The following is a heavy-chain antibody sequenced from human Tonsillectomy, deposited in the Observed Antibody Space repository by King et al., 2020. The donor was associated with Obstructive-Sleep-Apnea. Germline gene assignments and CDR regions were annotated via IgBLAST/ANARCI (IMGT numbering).Heavy chain of an antibody. CDR1: GFTFDDFT. Sequence: EVQLVESGGVVVQPGGSLRLSCAASGFTFDDFTMHWVRQAPGKGLEWVSLISWDGGSTYYADFVKGRFTISRDNSKNSLYLQMNSLRTEDTALYYCAKAPGYYYYYGMDVWGQGTTVTVSS. J-gene: IGHJ6*02. CDR2: ISWDGGST. D-gene: IGHD6-13*01. CDR3: AKAPGYYYYYGMDV. V-gene: IGHV3-43*01.